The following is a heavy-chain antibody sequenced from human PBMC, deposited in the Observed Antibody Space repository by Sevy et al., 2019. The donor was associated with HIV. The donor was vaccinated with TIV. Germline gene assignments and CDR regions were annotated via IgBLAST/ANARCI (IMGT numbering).Heavy chain of an antibody. CDR1: GFTFSSYG. V-gene: IGHV3-30*18. D-gene: IGHD1-1*01. CDR3: AKSPRWNGGDYFDY. CDR2: ISYDGSNK. Sequence: GSLRLSCAASGFTFSSYGMHWVRQAPGKGLEWVAVISYDGSNKYYADSVKGRFTISRDNSKNTLYLQMNSLRAEDTAVYYRAKSPRWNGGDYFDYWGQGTMVTVSS. J-gene: IGHJ4*02.